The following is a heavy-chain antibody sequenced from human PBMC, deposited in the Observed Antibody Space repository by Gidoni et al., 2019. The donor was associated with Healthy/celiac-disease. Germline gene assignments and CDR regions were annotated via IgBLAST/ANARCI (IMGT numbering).Heavy chain of an antibody. CDR3: ARAQGYCSGGSCYFDY. D-gene: IGHD2-15*01. Sequence: QLQLQESGSGLVKPSQTLSLTCAVSGGSISSGGYSWSWIRQPPGKGLEWIGYIYHSGSPYYNPSLKSRVTISVDRSKNQFSLKLSSVTAADTAVYYCARAQGYCSGGSCYFDYWGQGTLVTVSS. J-gene: IGHJ4*02. CDR1: GGSISSGGYS. CDR2: IYHSGSP. V-gene: IGHV4-30-2*01.